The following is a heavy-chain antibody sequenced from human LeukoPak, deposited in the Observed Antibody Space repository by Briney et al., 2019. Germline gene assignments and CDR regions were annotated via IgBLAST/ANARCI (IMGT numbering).Heavy chain of an antibody. CDR1: GFTFSSYA. CDR2: ISGSGGST. CDR3: AKGAVVTAIQGAVFDY. V-gene: IGHV3-23*01. Sequence: GGSLRLSCAASGFTFSSYAMSWVRQAPGKGLEWVSAISGSGGSTYYADSVKGRFTISRDNSKNTLYLQMNSLRAEDTAVYYCAKGAVVTAIQGAVFDYWGQGTLVTVSS. J-gene: IGHJ4*02. D-gene: IGHD2-21*02.